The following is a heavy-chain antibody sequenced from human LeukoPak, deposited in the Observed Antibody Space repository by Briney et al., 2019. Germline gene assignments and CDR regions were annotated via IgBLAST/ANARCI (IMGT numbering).Heavy chain of an antibody. J-gene: IGHJ4*02. V-gene: IGHV3-21*01. CDR2: ISSASTHI. D-gene: IGHD2-21*02. CDR1: GFTFNTHT. CDR3: ARAAMTLDY. Sequence: GGSLRLSCVASGFTFNTHTMNWVRQAPGKGLEWVSSISSASTHIYSADSVKGRFTISRDNAKNTLFLQMNSLRAEDTAVYYCARAAMTLDYWGQGALVTVSS.